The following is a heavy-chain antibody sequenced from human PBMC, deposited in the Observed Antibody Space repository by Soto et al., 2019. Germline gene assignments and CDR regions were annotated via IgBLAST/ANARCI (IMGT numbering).Heavy chain of an antibody. CDR3: AIDHAGPVTL. CDR1: GFTVSSYQ. Sequence: EVQLVESGGGLLQPGGSLRLSCAASGFTVSSYQLNWVRQSPGKGLEWVSIIDSAGKLYYADSVKGRFTISRDNLKNTLNLQMNSLRDEDTAVYDCAIDHAGPVTLWGECTVVTVSS. V-gene: IGHV3-53*01. J-gene: IGHJ1*01. CDR2: IDSAGKL. D-gene: IGHD4-4*01.